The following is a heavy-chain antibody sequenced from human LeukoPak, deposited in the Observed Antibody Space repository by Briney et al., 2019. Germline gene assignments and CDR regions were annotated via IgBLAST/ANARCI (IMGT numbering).Heavy chain of an antibody. J-gene: IGHJ4*02. CDR1: GFTFSSYA. CDR3: AKGSRATAFVY. Sequence: PGGSLRLSCAAPGFTFSSYAMSWVRQAPGKGLNWVSGISGSGDSTYYADSVKGRFTISRDNPKNTLYLQMNSLRAEDTAVYYCAKGSRATAFVYWGQGTLVTVSS. CDR2: ISGSGDST. V-gene: IGHV3-23*01. D-gene: IGHD1-26*01.